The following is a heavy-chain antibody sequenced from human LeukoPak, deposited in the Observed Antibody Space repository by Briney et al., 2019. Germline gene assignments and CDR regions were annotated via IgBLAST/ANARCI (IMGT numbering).Heavy chain of an antibody. CDR3: ATLGAYCSSTSCYGAFDI. D-gene: IGHD2-2*01. V-gene: IGHV4-59*01. J-gene: IGHJ3*02. Sequence: SETLSLTCTVSGGSISSYYWSWIRQPPGKGLEWIGYIYYSGSTNYNPSLKSRVTISVDTSKNQFSLKLSSVTAADTAVYYCATLGAYCSSTSCYGAFDIWGQGTMVTVSS. CDR1: GGSISSYY. CDR2: IYYSGST.